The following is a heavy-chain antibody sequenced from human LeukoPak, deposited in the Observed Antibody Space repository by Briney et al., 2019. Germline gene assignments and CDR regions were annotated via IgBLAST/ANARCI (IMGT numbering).Heavy chain of an antibody. CDR3: AREPTGSYFDY. V-gene: IGHV3-7*01. CDR1: GFIFSNYW. J-gene: IGHJ4*02. D-gene: IGHD1-14*01. Sequence: GGSLRLSCSASGFIFSNYWMRWVRQAPGKGLEWVASMTHDGSEKYYVDSVKGRVTISRDNAKNSLYLQMNSLRAEDTAVYYCAREPTGSYFDYWGQGTLVTVSS. CDR2: MTHDGSEK.